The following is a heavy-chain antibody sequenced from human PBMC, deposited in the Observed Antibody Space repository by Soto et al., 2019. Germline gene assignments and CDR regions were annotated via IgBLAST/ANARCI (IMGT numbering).Heavy chain of an antibody. J-gene: IGHJ4*02. V-gene: IGHV4-39*01. CDR1: GGSISSSSYY. CDR3: ASNLRAAAVFMFNY. Sequence: SETLSLTCTGSGGSISSSSYYWGWIRQPPGKGLEWIGSIYYSGSTYYNPSLKSRVTISVDTSKNQFSLKLSSVTAADTAVYYCASNLRAAAVFMFNYWGQGTLVTVSS. CDR2: IYYSGST. D-gene: IGHD6-13*01.